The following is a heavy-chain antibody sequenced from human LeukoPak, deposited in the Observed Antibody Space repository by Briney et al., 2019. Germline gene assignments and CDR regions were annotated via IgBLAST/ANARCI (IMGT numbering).Heavy chain of an antibody. CDR1: GFTFSSYG. CDR2: ISYDGSNK. J-gene: IGHJ6*04. CDR3: AKESDIVVVPAADYYYGMDV. V-gene: IGHV3-30*18. Sequence: GGSLRLSCAASGFTFSSYGMHWVRQAPGKGLEWVAVISYDGSNKYYADSVKGRFTISRDNSKSTLYLQMNSLRAEDTAVYYCAKESDIVVVPAADYYYGMDVWGKGTTVTVSS. D-gene: IGHD2-2*01.